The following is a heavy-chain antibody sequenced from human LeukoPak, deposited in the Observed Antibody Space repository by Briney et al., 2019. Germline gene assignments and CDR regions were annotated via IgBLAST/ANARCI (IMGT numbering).Heavy chain of an antibody. J-gene: IGHJ4*02. D-gene: IGHD6-13*01. CDR3: ARDNSFSSSTAFDY. Sequence: GGSLRLSCAASGFTFSSYSMNWVRQAPGKGLEWVSSISSSSSYIYYADSVKGRFTISRDNAKNSLYLQVNSLRAEDTAVYYCARDNSFSSSTAFDYWGQGTLVTVSS. CDR1: GFTFSSYS. V-gene: IGHV3-21*01. CDR2: ISSSSSYI.